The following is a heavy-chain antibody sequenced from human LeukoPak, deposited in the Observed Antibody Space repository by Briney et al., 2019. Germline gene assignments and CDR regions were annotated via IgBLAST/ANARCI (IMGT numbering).Heavy chain of an antibody. V-gene: IGHV1-18*01. J-gene: IGHJ4*02. Sequence: GASVKVSCKASGYTFTSYGISWVRQAPGQGLEWMGWISAYNGNTNYAQKLQGRVTMTTDTSTSTAYMELRSLRSDDTAVYYCARTDLPYYYDSSGYYDFDYWGRGTLVTVSS. CDR1: GYTFTSYG. CDR3: ARTDLPYYYDSSGYYDFDY. CDR2: ISAYNGNT. D-gene: IGHD3-22*01.